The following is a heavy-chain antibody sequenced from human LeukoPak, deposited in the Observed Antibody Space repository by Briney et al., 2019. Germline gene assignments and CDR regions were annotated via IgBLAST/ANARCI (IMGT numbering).Heavy chain of an antibody. J-gene: IGHJ5*02. V-gene: IGHV3-74*01. CDR1: GFTFSSYW. Sequence: TGGSLRLSCAASGFTFSSYWMHWVRQAPGKGLVWVSRINSDGSSTNYAGSVKGRFTISRDNAKNTLYLQMNSLRAEDTAVYYCARDRDNLYRNWFDHWGQGTLVTVSS. CDR2: INSDGSST. CDR3: ARDRDNLYRNWFDH. D-gene: IGHD2-2*02.